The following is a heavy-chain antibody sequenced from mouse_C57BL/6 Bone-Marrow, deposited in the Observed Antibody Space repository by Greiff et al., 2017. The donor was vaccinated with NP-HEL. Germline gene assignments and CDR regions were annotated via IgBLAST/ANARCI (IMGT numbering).Heavy chain of an antibody. CDR3: ARHVYYGSLYYFDY. CDR1: GFTFSDYY. Sequence: EVKLVESGGGLVQPGGSLKLSCAASGFTFSDYYMYWVRQTPEKRLEWVAYISNGGGSTYYPDTVKGRFTISRDNAKNTLYLQMSRLKSEDTAMYYCARHVYYGSLYYFDYWGQGTTLTVSS. D-gene: IGHD1-1*01. CDR2: ISNGGGST. J-gene: IGHJ2*01. V-gene: IGHV5-12*01.